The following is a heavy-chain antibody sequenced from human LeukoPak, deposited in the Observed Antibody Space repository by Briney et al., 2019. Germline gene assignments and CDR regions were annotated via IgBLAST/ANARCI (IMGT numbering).Heavy chain of an antibody. CDR1: GFTFSSSW. CDR2: IKQDGSEK. Sequence: GGSLGLSCAAPGFTFSSSWMTWVRQAPGKGLEWVANIKQDGSEKYYVDSVKGRFTISRDNAKNSLYLQMNSLRAEDTAVYYCARDLRSLGRWGQGTLVTVSS. J-gene: IGHJ4*02. CDR3: ARDLRSLGR. V-gene: IGHV3-7*03.